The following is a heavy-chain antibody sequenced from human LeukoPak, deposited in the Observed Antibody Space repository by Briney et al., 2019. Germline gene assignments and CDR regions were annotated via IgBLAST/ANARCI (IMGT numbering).Heavy chain of an antibody. J-gene: IGHJ4*02. CDR2: ISAYNGNT. CDR3: ARVGAPVYDFWSGYYTDY. CDR1: GYTFTNFG. D-gene: IGHD3-3*01. V-gene: IGHV1-18*01. Sequence: ASVKVSCKASGYTFTNFGISWVRQAPGQGLEWMGWISAYNGNTNYAQKFQGRVTMTRDTSISTAYMELSRLRSDDTAVYYCARVGAPVYDFWSGYYTDYWGQGTLVTVSS.